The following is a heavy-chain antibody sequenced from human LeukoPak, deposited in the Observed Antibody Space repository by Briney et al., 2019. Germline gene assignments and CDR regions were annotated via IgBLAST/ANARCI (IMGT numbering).Heavy chain of an antibody. D-gene: IGHD3-10*01. J-gene: IGHJ5*02. CDR2: INPNSGGT. Sequence: ASVKVSCKASGYTFTGYYMHWVRQAPGQGLEWMGWINPNSGGTNYAQKFQGRVTMTRDTSISTAYMELSRLRSDDTAVYYCARVATSMVRGVIMTFDPWGQGTLVTVSS. V-gene: IGHV1-2*02. CDR1: GYTFTGYY. CDR3: ARVATSMVRGVIMTFDP.